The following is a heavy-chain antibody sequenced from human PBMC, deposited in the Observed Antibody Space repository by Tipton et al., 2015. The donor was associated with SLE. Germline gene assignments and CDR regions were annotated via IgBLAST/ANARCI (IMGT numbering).Heavy chain of an antibody. CDR1: GGSISSGSYY. D-gene: IGHD3-3*01. V-gene: IGHV4-39*07. Sequence: LRLPCTVSGGSISSGSYYWSWIRQPPGKGLEWIGEINHSGSTNYNPSLKSRVTISVDTSKNQFSLKLSSVTAADTAVYYCARYGIRSGKDIWGQGTMVTVSS. CDR2: INHSGST. J-gene: IGHJ3*02. CDR3: ARYGIRSGKDI.